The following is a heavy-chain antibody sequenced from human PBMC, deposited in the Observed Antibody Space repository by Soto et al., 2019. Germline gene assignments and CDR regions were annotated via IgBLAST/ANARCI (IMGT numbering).Heavy chain of an antibody. D-gene: IGHD3-3*01. CDR2: ISAYNGNT. Sequence: QVQLVQSGAEVKKPGASVKVSCQASGYTFTSYGISWVRQAPGQGLEWMGWISAYNGNTNYAQKLQGRVTLTTDTSTSTAYVELRSLSSDDTAVYYCASLRGYDLWSGYFAPPMYVWGKGTTVTVSS. V-gene: IGHV1-18*01. J-gene: IGHJ6*03. CDR1: GYTFTSYG. CDR3: ASLRGYDLWSGYFAPPMYV.